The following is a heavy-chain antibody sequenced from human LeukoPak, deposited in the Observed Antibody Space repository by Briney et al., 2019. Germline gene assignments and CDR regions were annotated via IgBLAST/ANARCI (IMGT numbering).Heavy chain of an antibody. CDR3: ARSSYGYEPYYYYYYGMDV. V-gene: IGHV5-51*01. CDR1: GYSFTSYW. CDR2: XXXXXXDT. D-gene: IGHD5-18*01. J-gene: IGHJ6*02. Sequence: PGESLKISCKGSGYSFTSYWIGWVRQMPGKGLEWMGXXXXXXXDTRYSPSFQGQVTISADKSISTAYLQWSSLKASDTAMYYCARSSYGYEPYYYYYYGMDVWGQGTTVTVSS.